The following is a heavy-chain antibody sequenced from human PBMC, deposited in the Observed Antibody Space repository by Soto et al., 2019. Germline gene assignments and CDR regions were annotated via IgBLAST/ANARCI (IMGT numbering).Heavy chain of an antibody. D-gene: IGHD3-16*01. CDR3: ARQGSNGAYYYYGMDV. CDR2: IYPGDSDT. V-gene: IGHV5-51*01. CDR1: GYRFSSYW. Sequence: GESLKISCQGSGYRFSSYWIAWVRQMPGKGLEWMGIIYPGDSDTRYSPSFEGQVTISADKSNSTAYLQWSSLKASDTAMYYCARQGSNGAYYYYGMDVWGQGTTVTVSS. J-gene: IGHJ6*02.